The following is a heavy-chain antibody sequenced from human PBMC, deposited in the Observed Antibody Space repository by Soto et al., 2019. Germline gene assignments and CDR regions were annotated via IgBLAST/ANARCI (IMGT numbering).Heavy chain of an antibody. D-gene: IGHD6-25*01. J-gene: IGHJ6*02. CDR2: ISYDGSNK. V-gene: IGHV3-30*03. CDR1: GFTFSSYG. CDR3: ARSIAAGDGMDV. Sequence: VGSLRLSCAASGFTFSSYGMHWVRQAPGKGLEWVAVISYDGSNKYYADSVKGRFTISRDNSKNTLYLQMNSLRAEDTAVYYCARSIAAGDGMDVWGQGTTVTVSS.